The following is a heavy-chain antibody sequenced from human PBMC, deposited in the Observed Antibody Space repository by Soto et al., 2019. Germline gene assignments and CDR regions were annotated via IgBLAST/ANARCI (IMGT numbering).Heavy chain of an antibody. CDR3: ARDLWGYCGTDCYPLDV. Sequence: QVRLQESGPGPVKPSETLSLTCTVSGGSISRYYWSWIRQPPGKGLEWIGYLYNAGSTIYNPSLKSRVTISVDMSQNQFSLNLNYVTAADTAVYYCARDLWGYCGTDCYPLDVWGQGTTVTVSS. CDR2: LYNAGST. D-gene: IGHD2-21*02. J-gene: IGHJ6*02. V-gene: IGHV4-59*01. CDR1: GGSISRYY.